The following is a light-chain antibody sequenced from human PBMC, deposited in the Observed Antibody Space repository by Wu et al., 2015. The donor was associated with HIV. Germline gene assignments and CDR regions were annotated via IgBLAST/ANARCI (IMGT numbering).Light chain of an antibody. CDR1: RSISGT. CDR2: DAS. V-gene: IGKV3-11*01. Sequence: EIVLTQSPATLSLSSGETATLSCRASRSISGTLAWYQQKPGQALRLLIYDASNRATGVPARFSGSGSFTDFTLTISSLEPEDSAVYYCQQHSNWPLTFGHGTRLDIK. J-gene: IGKJ5*01. CDR3: QQHSNWPLT.